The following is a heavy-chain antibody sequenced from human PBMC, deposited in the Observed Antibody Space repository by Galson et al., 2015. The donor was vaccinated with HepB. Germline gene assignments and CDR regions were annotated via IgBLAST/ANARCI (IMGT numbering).Heavy chain of an antibody. CDR1: GGTFSSYA. CDR3: ARERRTYDFWSPEWYWFDP. Sequence: SVKVSCKASGGTFSSYAISWVRQAPGQGLEWMGGIIPIFGTANYAQKFQGRVTITADESTSTAYMELSSLRSEDTAVYYCARERRTYDFWSPEWYWFDPWGQGTLVTVSS. V-gene: IGHV1-69*13. J-gene: IGHJ5*02. CDR2: IIPIFGTA. D-gene: IGHD3-3*01.